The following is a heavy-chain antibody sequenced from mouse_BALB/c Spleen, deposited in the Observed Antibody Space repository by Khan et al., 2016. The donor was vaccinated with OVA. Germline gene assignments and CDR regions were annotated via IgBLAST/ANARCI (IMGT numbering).Heavy chain of an antibody. CDR3: SRRNYFGYTFAY. Sequence: QVQLQQSGAELARPGASVKLSCKASGYTFTDYYINWVKQRTGQGLEWIGEIYTGSGYTYYTEKFKDKATLTADKSSTTAYMQLSSLTSEDSAVXFCSRRNYFGYTFAYWGQGTLVTVSA. V-gene: IGHV1-77*01. J-gene: IGHJ3*01. CDR2: IYTGSGYT. CDR1: GYTFTDYY. D-gene: IGHD1-2*01.